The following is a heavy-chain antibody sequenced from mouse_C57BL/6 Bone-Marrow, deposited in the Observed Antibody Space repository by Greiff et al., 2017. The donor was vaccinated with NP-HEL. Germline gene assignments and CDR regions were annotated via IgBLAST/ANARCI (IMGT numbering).Heavy chain of an antibody. CDR1: GFTFSNYW. V-gene: IGHV6-3*01. J-gene: IGHJ4*01. Sequence: DVQLQESGGGLVQPGGSMKLSCVASGFTFSNYWMNWVRQSPEKGLEWVAQIRLKSDNYATHYAESVKGRFTISRDDSKSSVYLQMNNLRAEDTGIYYCTGGDGYYGYAMDYWGQGTSVTVSS. CDR3: TGGDGYYGYAMDY. D-gene: IGHD2-3*01. CDR2: IRLKSDNYAT.